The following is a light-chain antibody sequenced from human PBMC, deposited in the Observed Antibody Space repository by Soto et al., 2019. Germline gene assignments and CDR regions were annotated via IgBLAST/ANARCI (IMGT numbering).Light chain of an antibody. V-gene: IGKV4-1*01. Sequence: DIVMTQSPDSLAVSLGKRATINCKSSQTVLYSSNNKNYLAWYQQKPGQPPKLLIYWASIRQSGVPDRFSGSGSGTDFTLTISSLQAEDVAVYYCQQYYSTPLTFGGGTKVELK. CDR2: WAS. CDR3: QQYYSTPLT. CDR1: QTVLYSSNNKNY. J-gene: IGKJ4*01.